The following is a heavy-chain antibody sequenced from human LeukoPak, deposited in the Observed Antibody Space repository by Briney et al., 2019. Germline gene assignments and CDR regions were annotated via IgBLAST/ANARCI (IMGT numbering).Heavy chain of an antibody. V-gene: IGHV4-59*08. CDR2: MYYSGST. D-gene: IGHD4-17*01. Sequence: NPSEALSLTCTVSGGSISGSYWSWIRQPPGKGLEWIGYMYYSGSTNYNPSLMSRVTMSVDTSKNQFSLELSAVTAADTAVYYCARRYYGDVYYFDYWGQGTLVTVSS. CDR3: ARRYYGDVYYFDY. CDR1: GGSISGSY. J-gene: IGHJ4*02.